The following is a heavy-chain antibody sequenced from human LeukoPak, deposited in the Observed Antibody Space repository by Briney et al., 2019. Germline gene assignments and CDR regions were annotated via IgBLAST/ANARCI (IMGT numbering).Heavy chain of an antibody. D-gene: IGHD4-17*01. J-gene: IGHJ4*02. V-gene: IGHV1-18*01. CDR1: GYTFTSYG. Sequence: ASVKVSCKASGYTFTSYGISWVRQAPGQGLEWMGWISAYNGNTNYAQKLQGRVTMTTDTSTSTAYMELRSLRSDDTAVYYCARVMTTVTHYYFDYWGQGTLVTVSS. CDR3: ARVMTTVTHYYFDY. CDR2: ISAYNGNT.